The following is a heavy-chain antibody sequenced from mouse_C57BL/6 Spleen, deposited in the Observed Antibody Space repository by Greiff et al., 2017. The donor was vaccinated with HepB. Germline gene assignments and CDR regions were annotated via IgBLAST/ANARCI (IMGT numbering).Heavy chain of an antibody. V-gene: IGHV5-9-1*02. CDR3: TRDPEGVPQLGPWFAY. CDR2: ISSGGDYI. Sequence: DVMLVESGEGLVKPGGSLKLSCAASGFTFSSYAMSWVRQTPEKRLEWVAYISSGGDYIYYADTVKGRFTISRDNARNTLYLQMSSLKSEDTAMYYCTRDPEGVPQLGPWFAYWGQGTLVTVSA. D-gene: IGHD4-1*02. J-gene: IGHJ3*01. CDR1: GFTFSSYA.